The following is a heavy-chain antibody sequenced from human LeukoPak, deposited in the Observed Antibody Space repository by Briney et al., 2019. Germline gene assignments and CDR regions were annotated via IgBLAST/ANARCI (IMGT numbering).Heavy chain of an antibody. CDR1: RFTFRSYW. D-gene: IGHD3-10*01. CDR3: APPPTVRGVTP. V-gene: IGHV3-7*01. Sequence: GGSLRLSCAPSRFTFRSYWMSWVRQAPGKGLEWVANIKQDGSEKYYVDSVKGRITISRDNAKNSLYLQMNSLRAEDTAVYYCAPPPTVRGVTPWGQGTLVTVSS. J-gene: IGHJ5*02. CDR2: IKQDGSEK.